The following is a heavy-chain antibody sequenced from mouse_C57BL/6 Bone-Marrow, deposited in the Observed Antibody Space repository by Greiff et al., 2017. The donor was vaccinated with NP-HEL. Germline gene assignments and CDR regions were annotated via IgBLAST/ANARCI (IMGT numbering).Heavy chain of an antibody. Sequence: VQLQQSGAELVRPGTSVKMSCKASGYTFTNYWIGWAKQRPGHGLEWIGDIYPGGGYTNYNEKFKGKATLTADKSSSTAYMQFSSLTSEDSAIYYWASGYYGYFDVWGTGTTVTVPS. CDR1: GYTFTNYW. J-gene: IGHJ1*03. CDR2: IYPGGGYT. CDR3: ASGYYGYFDV. D-gene: IGHD1-1*02. V-gene: IGHV1-63*01.